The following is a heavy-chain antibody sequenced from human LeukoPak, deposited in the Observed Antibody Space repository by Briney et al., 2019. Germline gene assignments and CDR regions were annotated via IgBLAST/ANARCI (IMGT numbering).Heavy chain of an antibody. J-gene: IGHJ4*02. Sequence: GRSLRLSCAASGFTFSSYAMHWVRQAPGKGLEWVAVISYDGSNKYYADSVKGRFTISRDNSKNTLYLQMNSLRAEDTAVYYCASPSGYWGQGTLVTVSS. CDR3: ASPSGY. V-gene: IGHV3-30-3*01. CDR1: GFTFSSYA. D-gene: IGHD7-27*01. CDR2: ISYDGSNK.